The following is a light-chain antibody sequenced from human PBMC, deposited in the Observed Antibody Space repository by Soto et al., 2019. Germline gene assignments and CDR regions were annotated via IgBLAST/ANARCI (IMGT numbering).Light chain of an antibody. V-gene: IGKV1-39*01. CDR1: QSSRSY. Sequence: DIQMTQSPSSLSASVGDTVTITCRASQSSRSYFNWDQQKQGKAPKLLIYAASTLLSGVPSRFKGSGSGTEFQLTIRSLHAADFSAYYGQHTYCTRDSFGQGTKLEMK. CDR2: AAS. J-gene: IGKJ2*03. CDR3: QHTYCTRDS.